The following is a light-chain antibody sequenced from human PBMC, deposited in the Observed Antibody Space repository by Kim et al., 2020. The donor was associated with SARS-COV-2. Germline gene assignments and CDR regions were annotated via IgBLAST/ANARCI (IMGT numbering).Light chain of an antibody. CDR1: SSDVGSYNL. CDR3: CSYAGSSDVV. CDR2: EVS. V-gene: IGLV2-23*02. J-gene: IGLJ2*01. Sequence: GTAPTISCTGTSSDVGSYNLVSWYQQHAGKATKLMIYEVSKRPSGVSNRFSDSKSGNTAALTISGLQAEDEADYYCCSYAGSSDVVFGGGTHLTVL.